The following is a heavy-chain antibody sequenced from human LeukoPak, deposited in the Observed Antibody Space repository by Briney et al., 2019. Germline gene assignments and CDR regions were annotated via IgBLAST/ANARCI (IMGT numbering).Heavy chain of an antibody. Sequence: KIGESLKISCKGFGYIFPNYWIGWARQMPGKGLEWMGVIYPGDSRTRYSPSFQGQVTISADKSISTAYLQWRSLKASDTAVYYCACRDLSSPLSGPWGQGTLVTVSS. CDR1: GYIFPNYW. CDR2: IYPGDSRT. J-gene: IGHJ5*02. D-gene: IGHD6-13*01. CDR3: ACRDLSSPLSGP. V-gene: IGHV5-51*01.